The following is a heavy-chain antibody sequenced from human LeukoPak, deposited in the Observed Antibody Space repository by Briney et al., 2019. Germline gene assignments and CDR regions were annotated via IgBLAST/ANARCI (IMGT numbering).Heavy chain of an antibody. D-gene: IGHD1-1*01. CDR3: TRDNLYWHGRQPFEFYI. V-gene: IGHV3-15*01. CDR2: IKSKTYGGTT. J-gene: IGHJ3*02. CDR1: GFPSSNAW. Sequence: GGSLRLSCEASGFPSSNAWMGWVRQAPPKGLEWVGRIKSKTYGGTTDYAAPVQGRFTVSRDDSKNTLYLQMHSLKSEDSAVYYCTRDNLYWHGRQPFEFYIWGPGTVVTVSS.